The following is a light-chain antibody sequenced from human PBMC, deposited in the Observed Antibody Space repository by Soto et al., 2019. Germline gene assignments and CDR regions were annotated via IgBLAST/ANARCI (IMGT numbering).Light chain of an antibody. CDR2: YKSDSDK. CDR3: MVWHRSASEVV. J-gene: IGLJ2*01. Sequence: QSVLTQPSSLSASPGASASLSCTLRSDINVGSYRIYWYQQKPGSPPQYLLKYKSDSDKQQGFGVPSRSSGSKDASANAGILLISGLQSEDEADYYCMVWHRSASEVVFGGGTKLTVL. V-gene: IGLV5-45*03. CDR1: SDINVGSYR.